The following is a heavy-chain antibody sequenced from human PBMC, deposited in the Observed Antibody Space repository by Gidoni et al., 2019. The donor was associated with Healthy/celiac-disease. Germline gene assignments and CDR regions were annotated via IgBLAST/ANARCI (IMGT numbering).Heavy chain of an antibody. V-gene: IGHV4-39*01. CDR2: IYYSGST. CDR1: GGSISSSSYY. Sequence: QLQLQESGPGLVKPSETLSLTCTVSGGSISSSSYYWGWIRQPPGKGLEWIGSIYYSGSTYYNPSLKSRVTISVDTSKNQFSLKLSSVTAADTAVYYCARASAARPSAFDIWGQGTMVTVSS. D-gene: IGHD6-6*01. CDR3: ARASAARPSAFDI. J-gene: IGHJ3*02.